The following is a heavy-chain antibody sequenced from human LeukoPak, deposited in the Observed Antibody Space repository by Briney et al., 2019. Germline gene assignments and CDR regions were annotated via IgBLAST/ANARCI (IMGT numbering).Heavy chain of an antibody. D-gene: IGHD3-16*01. CDR3: ARHRFASPLDS. Sequence: SETLSLTCTVSGVSSSSYYWSWIRQPPGQGLEWIGYIFYTGDSNHNASFKSRVSIALDTSKDQISLKLSSVTAADTAVYSCARHRFASPLDSWGQGTLVTVSS. CDR2: IFYTGDS. CDR1: GVSSSSYY. V-gene: IGHV4-59*08. J-gene: IGHJ4*02.